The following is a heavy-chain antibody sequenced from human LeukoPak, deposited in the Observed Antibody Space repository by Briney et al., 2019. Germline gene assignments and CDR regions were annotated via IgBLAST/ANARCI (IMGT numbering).Heavy chain of an antibody. Sequence: GALRLSCAASGFTFSSYEMNWVRQAPGKGLEWVSYISSSGSTIYYADSVKGRFTISRDNAKNSLYLQMNSLRAEDTAVYYCARGDDFDWLHDYWGQGTLVTVSS. CDR3: ARGDDFDWLHDY. J-gene: IGHJ4*02. D-gene: IGHD3-9*01. V-gene: IGHV3-48*03. CDR2: ISSSGSTI. CDR1: GFTFSSYE.